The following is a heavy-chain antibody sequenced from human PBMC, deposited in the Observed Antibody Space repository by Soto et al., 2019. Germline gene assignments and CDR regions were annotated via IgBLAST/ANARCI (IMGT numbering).Heavy chain of an antibody. CDR2: IIPIFGTA. Sequence: QVQLVQSGAEVKKPGSSVKVSCKASGGTFSSYAISWVRQAPGQGLEWMGGIIPIFGTANYAQKFQGRVTITAYEQSRTADMELSRLRYDEKAVYSCARVPYYYDSSGPSGFEYGGQGTMVTVSS. CDR3: ARVPYYYDSSGPSGFEY. D-gene: IGHD3-22*01. J-gene: IGHJ4*02. CDR1: GGTFSSYA. V-gene: IGHV1-69*12.